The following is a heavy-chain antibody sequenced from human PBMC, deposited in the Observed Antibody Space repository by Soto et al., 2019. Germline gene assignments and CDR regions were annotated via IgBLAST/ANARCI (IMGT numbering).Heavy chain of an antibody. CDR1: GGIFSSNA. J-gene: IGHJ4*02. D-gene: IGHD5-18*01. CDR3: ATGGRGYSSAPRFYFEY. V-gene: IGHV1-69*01. CDR2: SLPIFDTT. Sequence: QVQLVQSGAEVKKPGSSGKFSCQAAGGIFSSNAISGGRQAPGQGLKWMGGSLPIFDTTHYAQKFQGRVTITADESTSTAYMELSSLKSEDTALYYCATGGRGYSSAPRFYFEYWGQGTLVTVSS.